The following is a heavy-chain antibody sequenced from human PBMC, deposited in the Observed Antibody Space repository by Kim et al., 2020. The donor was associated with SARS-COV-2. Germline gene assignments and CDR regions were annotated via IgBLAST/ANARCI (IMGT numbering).Heavy chain of an antibody. Sequence: SETLSLTCTVSGGSISSSSYYWGWIRQPPGKGLEWIGSIYYSGSTYYNPSLKSRVTISVDTSKNQFSLKLSSVTAADTAVYYCASPPRGILTGSFFGYWGQGTLVTVSS. V-gene: IGHV4-39*01. CDR3: ASPPRGILTGSFFGY. CDR2: IYYSGST. D-gene: IGHD3-9*01. CDR1: GGSISSSSYY. J-gene: IGHJ4*02.